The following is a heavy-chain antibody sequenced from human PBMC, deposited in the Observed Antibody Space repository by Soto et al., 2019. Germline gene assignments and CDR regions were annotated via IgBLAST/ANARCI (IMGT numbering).Heavy chain of an antibody. J-gene: IGHJ4*02. Sequence: SETLSLTCTVSGGSISSYYWSWIRQPPGKGLEWIGYINYSGSTNYNPSLKSRVTISVDTSKNQFSLKLSSVTAADTAVYYCARGKIVVVPAAIGTNFDYWGQGTLVTVSS. CDR2: INYSGST. D-gene: IGHD2-2*01. CDR3: ARGKIVVVPAAIGTNFDY. CDR1: GGSISSYY. V-gene: IGHV4-59*12.